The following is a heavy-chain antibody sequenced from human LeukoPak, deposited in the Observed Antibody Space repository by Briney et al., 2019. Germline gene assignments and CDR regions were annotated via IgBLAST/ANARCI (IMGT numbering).Heavy chain of an antibody. V-gene: IGHV3-53*01. CDR1: GFTVSSNY. J-gene: IGHJ6*02. CDR2: IYSGGST. Sequence: GGSLRLSCAASGFTVSSNYMSWVRQAPGKGLEWVSVIYSGGSTYYADSVKGRFTISRDNPKNTLYLQMNSLRAEDTAVYYCARGPPADYYYYGMDVWGQGTTVTVSS. CDR3: ARGPPADYYYYGMDV.